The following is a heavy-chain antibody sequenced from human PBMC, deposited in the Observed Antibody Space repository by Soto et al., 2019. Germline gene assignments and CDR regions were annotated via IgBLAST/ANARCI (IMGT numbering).Heavy chain of an antibody. V-gene: IGHV3-30-3*01. CDR1: GFTFSSYA. J-gene: IGHJ6*02. CDR2: ISYDGSNK. CDR3: ARDQGTYCSSTSCYYYYGMDV. D-gene: IGHD2-2*01. Sequence: GGSLRLSCAASGFTFSSYAMHWVRQAPGKGLEWVAVISYDGSNKYYADSVKGRFTISRDNSKNTLYLQMNSLRAEDTAVYYCARDQGTYCSSTSCYYYYGMDVWGQGTTVTVSS.